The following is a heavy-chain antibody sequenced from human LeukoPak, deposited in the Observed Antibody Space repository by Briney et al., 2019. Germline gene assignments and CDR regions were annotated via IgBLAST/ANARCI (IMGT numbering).Heavy chain of an antibody. CDR2: IKQDGSEK. CDR1: GFTFSSYW. Sequence: GGSLRLSCAASGFTFSSYWMSWVRQAPGKGLEWVANIKQDGSEKYYVDSVKGRFTISRDNAKNSLYLQMNSLRAEDTAVYYCARDARPHGYSSSVNRFDAFDIWGQGTMVTVSS. D-gene: IGHD6-13*01. V-gene: IGHV3-7*01. J-gene: IGHJ3*02. CDR3: ARDARPHGYSSSVNRFDAFDI.